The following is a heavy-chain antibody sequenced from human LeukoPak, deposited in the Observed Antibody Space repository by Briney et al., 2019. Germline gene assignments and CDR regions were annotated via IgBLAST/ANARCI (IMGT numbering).Heavy chain of an antibody. V-gene: IGHV4-59*01. J-gene: IGHJ4*02. CDR3: ARAPVRYCSSTSCHYGGFDY. CDR2: IYYSGST. Sequence: SETLSLTCTVSGGSISSYYWSWIRQPPGKGLERIGYIYYSGSTNYNPSLKSRVTISVDTSKNQFSLKLSSVTAADTAVYYCARAPVRYCSSTSCHYGGFDYWGQGTLVTVSS. D-gene: IGHD2-2*01. CDR1: GGSISSYY.